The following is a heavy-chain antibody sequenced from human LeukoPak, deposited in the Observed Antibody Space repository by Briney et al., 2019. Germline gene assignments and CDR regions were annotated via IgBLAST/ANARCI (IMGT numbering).Heavy chain of an antibody. CDR1: GFTVSNNY. CDR2: IYSGGST. J-gene: IGHJ6*02. Sequence: GGSLRLSCAASGFTVSNNYMSWVRQAPGKGLEWVSVIYSGGSTYYADSVKDRFTISRDNSKNTLYLQMNSLRAEDTAVYYCARGLHYYYNGLDVWGQGTTVTVSS. V-gene: IGHV3-66*01. CDR3: ARGLHYYYNGLDV.